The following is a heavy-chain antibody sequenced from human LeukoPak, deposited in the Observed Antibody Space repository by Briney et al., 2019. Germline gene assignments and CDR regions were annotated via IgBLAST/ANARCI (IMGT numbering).Heavy chain of an antibody. CDR2: IKSKTDGGTT. J-gene: IGHJ4*02. D-gene: IGHD3-22*01. CDR1: GFTFSNAW. V-gene: IGHV3-15*01. CDR3: TTGLYYDSSGYSAY. Sequence: GGSLRLSCAASGFTFSNAWMSWVRQAPGKGLEWVGRIKSKTDGGTTDYAAPVKGRFTISRDDSKNTLYLQMNSLKTEDTAVYYCTTGLYYDSSGYSAYWGQGTLVTVSS.